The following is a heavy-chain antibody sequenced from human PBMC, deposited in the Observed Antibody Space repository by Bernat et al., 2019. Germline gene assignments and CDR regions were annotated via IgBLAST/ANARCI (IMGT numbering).Heavy chain of an antibody. Sequence: EVQLVESGGGLVQPGGSLRLSCAASGFTFSSHWMSWVRQAPGKGLEWVANIKEGGSEKYYVDSVKGRFTISRDNAKNSLYLQMDSLRAEDTAVYYCAKDKSYHDDGSHLEFDYWGQGTLVTVSS. CDR2: IKEGGSEK. CDR3: AKDKSYHDDGSHLEFDY. V-gene: IGHV3-7*04. CDR1: GFTFSSHW. J-gene: IGHJ4*02. D-gene: IGHD3-22*01.